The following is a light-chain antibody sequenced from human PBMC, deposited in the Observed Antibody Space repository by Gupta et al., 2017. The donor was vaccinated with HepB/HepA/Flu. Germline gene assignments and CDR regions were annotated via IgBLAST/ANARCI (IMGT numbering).Light chain of an antibody. CDR2: AAS. CDR3: QQSNSTLFT. Sequence: IQMTQSPSSLSASVGDRVTITCRASQSISSYLNWYQQKPGKAPKLLIYAASSLQSGVPSRFSGSGSGTDFTLTISSLQPEDFATYYCQQSNSTLFTFGGGTKVEIK. V-gene: IGKV1-39*01. J-gene: IGKJ4*01. CDR1: QSISSY.